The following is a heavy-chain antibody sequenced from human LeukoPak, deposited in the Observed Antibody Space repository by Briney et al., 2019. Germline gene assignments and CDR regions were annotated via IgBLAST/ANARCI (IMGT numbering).Heavy chain of an antibody. V-gene: IGHV1-69*13. CDR2: IIPIFGTA. CDR1: GGTFSSYA. CDR3: ARAGEVYNSGSYLEY. D-gene: IGHD6-19*01. J-gene: IGHJ4*02. Sequence: ASVKVSCKASGGTFSSYAISWVRQAPGQGLEWMGGIIPIFGTANYAQKFQGRVTITADDSTSTAYMELSSLRSEDTAVYYCARAGEVYNSGSYLEYWGQGTLVTVSS.